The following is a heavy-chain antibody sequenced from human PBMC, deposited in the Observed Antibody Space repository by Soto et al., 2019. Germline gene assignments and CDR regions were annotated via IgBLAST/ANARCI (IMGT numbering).Heavy chain of an antibody. CDR3: ARWGDCSSTSCHDAFDI. Sequence: QVQLVQSGAEVKKPGASVKVSCKASGYTFTSYGISWVRQAPGQGLEWMGWISAYNGNTNYAQKLQARVTMTTDTSTSTAYMELRSLRSDDTAVYYCARWGDCSSTSCHDAFDIWGQGTMVTVSS. V-gene: IGHV1-18*01. D-gene: IGHD2-2*01. J-gene: IGHJ3*02. CDR2: ISAYNGNT. CDR1: GYTFTSYG.